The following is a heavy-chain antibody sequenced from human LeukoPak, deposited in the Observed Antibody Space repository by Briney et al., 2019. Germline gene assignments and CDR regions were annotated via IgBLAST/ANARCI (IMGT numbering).Heavy chain of an antibody. D-gene: IGHD3-22*01. CDR2: ISYDGSNK. CDR1: GXSFSNFG. Sequence: TGGSLRLSCAASGXSFSNFGMHWVRQAPGKGLEWVAVISYDGSNKYFADSVKGRFTISRDNSKNTLYLQMNSLRAEDTAVYYCATQDGYDNSGHYGYWGQGTLVTVSS. J-gene: IGHJ4*02. CDR3: ATQDGYDNSGHYGY. V-gene: IGHV3-30*03.